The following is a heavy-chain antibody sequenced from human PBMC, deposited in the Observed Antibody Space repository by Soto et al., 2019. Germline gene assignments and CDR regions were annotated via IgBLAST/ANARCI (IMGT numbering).Heavy chain of an antibody. CDR2: ICWDDGK. D-gene: IGHD3-10*01. V-gene: IGHV2-5*02. CDR1: GFSLSTSGVC. J-gene: IGHJ4*02. CDR3: AHRRQRGDFDS. Sequence: QITLKESGPTLVKPTQTLTLTCTFSGFSLSTSGVCVGWFRQPPGKALEWLAIICWDDGKRYSPSLKSRLTIAQDTSNKQVVLILNNMDPVDTATYFCAHRRQRGDFDSWGQGTLVTVSS.